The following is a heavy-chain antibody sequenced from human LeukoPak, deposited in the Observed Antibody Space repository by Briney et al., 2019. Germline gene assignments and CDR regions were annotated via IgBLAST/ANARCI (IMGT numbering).Heavy chain of an antibody. V-gene: IGHV1-2*02. Sequence: ASVKVSCKASGYTFTGYYVHWVRQAPGQGLEWMGWINPNSGGTNYAQKFQGRVTMTRDTSISTAYMELSRLRSDDTAVYYCARLSVGATIVDYWGQGTLVTVSS. J-gene: IGHJ4*02. CDR2: INPNSGGT. CDR3: ARLSVGATIVDY. CDR1: GYTFTGYY. D-gene: IGHD1-26*01.